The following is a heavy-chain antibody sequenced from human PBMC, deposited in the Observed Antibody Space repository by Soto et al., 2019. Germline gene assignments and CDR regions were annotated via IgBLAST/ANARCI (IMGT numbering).Heavy chain of an antibody. CDR3: ARETYGDYVGYFDP. V-gene: IGHV3-30-3*01. CDR1: GFTFSSHA. D-gene: IGHD4-17*01. CDR2: ILSDGNNK. J-gene: IGHJ5*02. Sequence: GGSLRLSCAVSGFTFSSHAMHWVRQAPGKGLEWVAFILSDGNNKYYADSVKGRFTTSRDNSKNTMYLQMNSLRVEDTAVYYCARETYGDYVGYFDPWGQGIQVTVSS.